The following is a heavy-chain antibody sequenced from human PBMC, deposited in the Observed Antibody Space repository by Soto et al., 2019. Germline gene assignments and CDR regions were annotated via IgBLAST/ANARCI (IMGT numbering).Heavy chain of an antibody. J-gene: IGHJ4*02. CDR2: IYSGGST. CDR1: GFTVSSNY. Sequence: PGGSLRLSCAASGFTVSSNYMSWVRQAPGKGLEWVSVIYSGGSTYYADSVKGRFTISRDNSKNTLYLQMNSLRAEDTAVYYCARVLGITMVRGVARWYYFDYWGQGTLVTVSS. V-gene: IGHV3-53*01. CDR3: ARVLGITMVRGVARWYYFDY. D-gene: IGHD3-10*01.